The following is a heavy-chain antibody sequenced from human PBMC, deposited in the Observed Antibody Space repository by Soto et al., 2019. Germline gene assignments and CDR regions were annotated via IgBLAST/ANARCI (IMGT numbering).Heavy chain of an antibody. V-gene: IGHV3-30-3*01. CDR2: ISYDGSNK. D-gene: IGHD3-22*01. CDR1: GFTFSSYA. CDR3: ARVAMKYYDSSGYYSGGAFDI. J-gene: IGHJ3*02. Sequence: GGSLRLSCAASGFTFSSYAMHWVRQAPGKGLEWVAVISYDGSNKYYADSVKGRFTISRDNSKNTRYLQMNSLRAEDTAVYYCARVAMKYYDSSGYYSGGAFDIWGQGTMVTVSS.